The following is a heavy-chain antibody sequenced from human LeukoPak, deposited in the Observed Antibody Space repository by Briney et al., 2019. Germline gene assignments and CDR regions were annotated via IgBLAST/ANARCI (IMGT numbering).Heavy chain of an antibody. Sequence: SETLSLTCTVSGGSISSYYWSWIRQPPGKGLEWIGYIYYSGSTNYNPSLKSRVTISVDTSKNQFSLKLRSVTAADTAVYYCARGVSITGTTWDVVDYWGQGTLVTVSS. CDR2: IYYSGST. D-gene: IGHD1-20*01. J-gene: IGHJ4*02. V-gene: IGHV4-59*08. CDR1: GGSISSYY. CDR3: ARGVSITGTTWDVVDY.